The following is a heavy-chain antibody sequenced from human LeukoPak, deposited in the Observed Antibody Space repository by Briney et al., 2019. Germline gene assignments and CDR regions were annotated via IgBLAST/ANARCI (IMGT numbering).Heavy chain of an antibody. D-gene: IGHD3-9*01. CDR1: GYSFTDYW. Sequence: GESLKISCKGSGYSFTDYWIAWVRQMPGKGLEWMGIIYPDDSDTRYSPSFQGQVTISADKSIRAASLQWRNLKPSDTATYYCARQGDYYDILSGRHCYGMDTWGQGTTVTVSS. CDR3: ARQGDYYDILSGRHCYGMDT. V-gene: IGHV5-51*01. J-gene: IGHJ6*02. CDR2: IYPDDSDT.